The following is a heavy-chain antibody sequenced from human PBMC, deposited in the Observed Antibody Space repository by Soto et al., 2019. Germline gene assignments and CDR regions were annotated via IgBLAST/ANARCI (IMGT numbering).Heavy chain of an antibody. J-gene: IGHJ3*02. Sequence: PGGSLRLSCAASGFTFSSYSMNWVRQAPGKGLEWVSSISSSSSYIYYADSVKGRFTISRDNAKNSLYLQMNSLRAEDTAVYYCATRYYDFWSGSPGAFDIWGQGTMVTVSS. CDR2: ISSSSSYI. CDR1: GFTFSSYS. CDR3: ATRYYDFWSGSPGAFDI. D-gene: IGHD3-3*01. V-gene: IGHV3-21*01.